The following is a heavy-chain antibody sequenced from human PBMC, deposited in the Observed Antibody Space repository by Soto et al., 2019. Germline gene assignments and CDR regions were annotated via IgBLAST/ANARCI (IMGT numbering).Heavy chain of an antibody. Sequence: QVQLVQSGAEVKKPGSSVKVSCKASGGTFTSYAINWVRQAPGQGLEWMGGIIPIFAIANYAQKFQGRVTIAADESTSTAYMELSSLTSEDTAVYYCAIRSRPGRNAMDVWGQGTTVTVSS. V-gene: IGHV1-69*01. CDR3: AIRSRPGRNAMDV. D-gene: IGHD1-26*01. CDR1: GGTFTSYA. CDR2: IIPIFAIA. J-gene: IGHJ6*02.